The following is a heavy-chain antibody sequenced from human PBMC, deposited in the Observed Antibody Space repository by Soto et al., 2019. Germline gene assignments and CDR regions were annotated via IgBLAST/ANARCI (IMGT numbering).Heavy chain of an antibody. CDR1: GFTFSDYW. Sequence: EVQLVESGGGLVQPGGSLRLSCAVSGFTFSDYWMSWVRQAPGKGLEWVANIKQDGNEKYYVDSVKGRFTISRDNAKNSLYLQMNSLRAEDTAVYYCARGLGSSGWYSPWHAFDIWGQGTMVTVSS. CDR3: ARGLGSSGWYSPWHAFDI. D-gene: IGHD6-19*01. J-gene: IGHJ3*02. V-gene: IGHV3-7*01. CDR2: IKQDGNEK.